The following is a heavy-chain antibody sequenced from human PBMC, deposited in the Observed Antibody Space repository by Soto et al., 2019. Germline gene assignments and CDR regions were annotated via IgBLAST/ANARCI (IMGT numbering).Heavy chain of an antibody. V-gene: IGHV1-69*01. D-gene: IGHD6-6*01. CDR3: ARVASGAIEARSYYGMDV. CDR1: GGTFSSYA. Sequence: QVQLVQSGAEVKKPGSSVKVSCKASGGTFSSYAISWVRQAPGQGLEWMGGIIPIFGTANYAQQFQGRVTITEDECTSTAYMELSSLRSKDTAVYYCARVASGAIEARSYYGMDVWGQGTTVTVSS. J-gene: IGHJ6*02. CDR2: IIPIFGTA.